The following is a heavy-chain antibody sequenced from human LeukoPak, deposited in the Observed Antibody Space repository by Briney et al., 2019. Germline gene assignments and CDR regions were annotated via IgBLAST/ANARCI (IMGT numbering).Heavy chain of an antibody. CDR2: INHSGST. CDR3: ARGPLSEWELPALFS. CDR1: GGSFSGYY. V-gene: IGHV4-34*01. D-gene: IGHD1-26*01. J-gene: IGHJ4*02. Sequence: SETLSLTCAVYGGSFSGYYWSWIRQPPGKGLEWIGEINHSGSTNYNPSPKSRVTISVDTSKNQFSLKLSSVTAADTAVYYCARGPLSEWELPALFSWGQGTLVTVSS.